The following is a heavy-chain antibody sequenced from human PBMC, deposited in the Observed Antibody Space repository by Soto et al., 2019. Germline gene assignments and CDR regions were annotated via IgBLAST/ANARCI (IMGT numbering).Heavy chain of an antibody. Sequence: QVQLQQWGAGLLKPSETLSLTCAVYGGSFSGYYWSWIRQPPGKGLEWIGEINHSGSTNYNPSLRSRVTISVDTSKSQFSLKLSSVTAADTAVYYCARGGYSYGPNYYYGMDVWGQGTTVTVSS. J-gene: IGHJ6*02. CDR3: ARGGYSYGPNYYYGMDV. D-gene: IGHD5-18*01. CDR1: GGSFSGYY. V-gene: IGHV4-34*01. CDR2: INHSGST.